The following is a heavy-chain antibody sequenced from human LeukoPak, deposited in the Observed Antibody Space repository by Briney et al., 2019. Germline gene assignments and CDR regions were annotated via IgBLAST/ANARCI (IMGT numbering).Heavy chain of an antibody. CDR3: ARGITIFGVANWFDP. CDR1: GVSISSYY. J-gene: IGHJ5*02. V-gene: IGHV4-4*07. CDR2: IYTSGST. D-gene: IGHD3-3*01. Sequence: SETLSLTCTVSGVSISSYYWSWIRQPAGKGLEWIGRIYTSGSTNYNPSLMSRVTMSVDTSKNQFSLKLSSVTAADTAVYYCARGITIFGVANWFDPWGQGTLVTVSS.